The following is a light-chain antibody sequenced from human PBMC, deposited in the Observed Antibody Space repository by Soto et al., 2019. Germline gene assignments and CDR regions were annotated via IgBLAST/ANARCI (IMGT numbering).Light chain of an antibody. CDR3: QQHSAWPLS. J-gene: IGKJ3*01. Sequence: IVLTQSPGTLSVSPGERVILSCRASQTLRNKLAWYQQNPGQAPRLLIYGGFTRATGIPARFNGSGSGTEFPLTINSLQSEDFEIYYCQQHSAWPLSFGPGTKLDLK. V-gene: IGKV3-15*01. CDR2: GGF. CDR1: QTLRNK.